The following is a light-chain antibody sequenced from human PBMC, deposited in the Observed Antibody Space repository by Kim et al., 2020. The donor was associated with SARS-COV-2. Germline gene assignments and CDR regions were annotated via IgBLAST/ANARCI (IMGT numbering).Light chain of an antibody. V-gene: IGLV3-1*01. CDR2: QDS. CDR3: QAWDSSFWV. Sequence: VPPGQTASITCSGDKLGDKYACWYQQKPGQSPVLVIYQDSKRPSGIPERFSGSSSGNTATLTISGTQAMDEADYYCQAWDSSFWVFGGGTKLTVL. J-gene: IGLJ3*02. CDR1: KLGDKY.